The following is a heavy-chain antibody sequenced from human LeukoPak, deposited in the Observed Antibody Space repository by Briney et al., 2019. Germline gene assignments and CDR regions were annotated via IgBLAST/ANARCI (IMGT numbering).Heavy chain of an antibody. Sequence: GGSLRLSCAASGFTFSSYWMSWVRQAPGKGLEWVTFIRNDGSNKYYADSVKGRFTISRDNSKNTLYLQMNTLRAEDTAVYYCAKGVKHIVVVTAQHYFDYWGQGTLVTVSS. V-gene: IGHV3-30*02. J-gene: IGHJ4*02. CDR2: IRNDGSNK. CDR1: GFTFSSYW. D-gene: IGHD2-21*02. CDR3: AKGVKHIVVVTAQHYFDY.